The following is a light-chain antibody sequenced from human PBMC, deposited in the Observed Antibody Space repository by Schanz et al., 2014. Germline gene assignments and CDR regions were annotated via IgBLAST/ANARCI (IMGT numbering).Light chain of an antibody. CDR2: WAS. CDR3: QQSYATPVT. V-gene: IGKV4-1*01. Sequence: DIVMTQSPDSLAVSLGDRVTINCKSSQSVLYSSNNKNYLAWYQQKSGQPPKLLIYWASTRESGVPDRFSGSGSGTDFTLTISSLQAEDVAVYYCQQSYATPVTFGGGTKVEVK. CDR1: QSVLYSSNNKNY. J-gene: IGKJ4*01.